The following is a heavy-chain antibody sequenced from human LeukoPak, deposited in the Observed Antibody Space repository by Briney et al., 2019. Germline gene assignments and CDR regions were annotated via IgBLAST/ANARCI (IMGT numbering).Heavy chain of an antibody. CDR1: GFTFSNFG. D-gene: IGHD5-18*01. V-gene: IGHV3-23*01. CDR2: ISGSGSTT. Sequence: GGSLRLFCAASGFTFSNFGMSWVRQAPGKGLEGVSSISGSGSTTYCADSVRGGFTISRDNSKKMLYLQMNSLRAEDAAVYYFAKEEGYIYGLLDYWGQGILVTVSS. J-gene: IGHJ4*02. CDR3: AKEEGYIYGLLDY.